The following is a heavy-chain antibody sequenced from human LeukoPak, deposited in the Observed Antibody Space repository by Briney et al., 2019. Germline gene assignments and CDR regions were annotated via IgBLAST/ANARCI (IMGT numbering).Heavy chain of an antibody. CDR3: ARGGAIAATIYSY. D-gene: IGHD5-12*01. CDR1: GGSISSYY. CDR2: IYYSGST. J-gene: IGHJ4*02. V-gene: IGHV4-59*01. Sequence: SETLSLTCTVSGGSISSYYWSWIRRPPGKGREWIGYIYYSGSTNYNPSLKSRLNISVDTSKNQVSLNLSSVTAADTAVYYCARGGAIAATIYSYWGQGTLVTVSS.